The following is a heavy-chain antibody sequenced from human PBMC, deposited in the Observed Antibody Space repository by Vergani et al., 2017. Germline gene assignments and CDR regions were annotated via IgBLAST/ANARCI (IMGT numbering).Heavy chain of an antibody. Sequence: QVQLVQSGAEVKKPGSSVKVSCKASGGTFSSYAISWVRQAPGQGLEWMGWINPNSGGTNYAQKFQGRVTMTRDTSISTAYMELSRLRSDDTAVYYCARNRHYDILTGVFYYGMDVWGQXS. V-gene: IGHV1-2*02. CDR1: GGTFSSYA. J-gene: IGHJ6*02. CDR2: INPNSGGT. D-gene: IGHD3-9*01. CDR3: ARNRHYDILTGVFYYGMDV.